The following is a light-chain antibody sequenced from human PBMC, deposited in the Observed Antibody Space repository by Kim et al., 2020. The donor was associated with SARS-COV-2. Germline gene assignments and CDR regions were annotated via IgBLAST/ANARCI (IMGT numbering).Light chain of an antibody. CDR2: GAS. CDR3: SKYGNSPMYT. V-gene: IGKV3-20*01. J-gene: IGKJ2*01. Sequence: LSSRASQSVRSNYLAWYQKNPGQAPRLLIYGASSRATAIPDRFSDSGSGTEFTHTINKLEAEEFAVYYCSKYGNSPMYTFGQGTKL. CDR1: QSVRSNY.